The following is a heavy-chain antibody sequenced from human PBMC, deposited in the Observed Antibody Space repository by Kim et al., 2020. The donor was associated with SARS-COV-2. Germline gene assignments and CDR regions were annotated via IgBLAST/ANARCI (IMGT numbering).Heavy chain of an antibody. J-gene: IGHJ4*02. CDR3: AASEVFIGAILTYRLGH. V-gene: IGHV3-30*03. D-gene: IGHD3-22*01. CDR2: ISKDGTYE. CDR1: GLNFNNYV. Sequence: GGSLRLSCVVSGLNFNNYVMHWVRKAPGKGLDWVASISKDGTYEAYADSVKGRFSISRDNSKSTLDLQMNSLRPEDTAVYYCAASEVFIGAILTYRLGHWGQGSLVTVSS.